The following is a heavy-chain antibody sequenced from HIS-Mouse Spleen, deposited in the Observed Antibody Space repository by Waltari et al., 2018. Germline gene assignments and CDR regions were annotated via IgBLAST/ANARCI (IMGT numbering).Heavy chain of an antibody. CDR2: IYFSGST. V-gene: IGHV4-39*07. CDR3: AREIPYSSSWYDWYFDL. D-gene: IGHD6-13*01. Sequence: QPQLQASGPGLVKPSETLSLTCTVSGGSIRSSSYYWGWLRQPPGKGLEWIGRIYFSGSTYYNPSLKSRVTISVDTSKNQFSLKLSSVTAADTAVYYCAREIPYSSSWYDWYFDLWGRGTLVTVSS. J-gene: IGHJ2*01. CDR1: GGSIRSSSYY.